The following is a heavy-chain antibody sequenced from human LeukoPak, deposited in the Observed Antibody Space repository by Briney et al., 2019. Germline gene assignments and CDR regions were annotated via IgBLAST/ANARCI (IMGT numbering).Heavy chain of an antibody. CDR1: GGTFSSYA. CDR2: IIPIFGTA. J-gene: IGHJ4*02. D-gene: IGHD3-3*01. CDR3: AITIFGVATFDY. V-gene: IGHV1-69*13. Sequence: ASVKVSCKASGGTFSSYAISWVRQAPGQGLEWMGGIIPIFGTANYAQKFQGRVTITADESTSTAYMELSSLRSEDTAVYYCAITIFGVATFDYWGQGTLVTVSS.